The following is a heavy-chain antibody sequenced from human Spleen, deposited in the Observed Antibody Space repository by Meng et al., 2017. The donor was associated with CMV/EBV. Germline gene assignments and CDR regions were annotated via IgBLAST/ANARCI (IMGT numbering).Heavy chain of an antibody. CDR3: ARFLEWLGWFDP. V-gene: IGHV3-66*02. Sequence: GGSLRLSCAASGFTVSSNYMSWVRQAPGKGLEWVSVTYSGGSTYYADSVKGRFTISRDNSKNTLYLQMNSLRAEDTAVYYCARFLEWLGWFDPWGQGTLVTVSS. CDR1: GFTVSSNY. D-gene: IGHD3-3*01. J-gene: IGHJ5*02. CDR2: TYSGGST.